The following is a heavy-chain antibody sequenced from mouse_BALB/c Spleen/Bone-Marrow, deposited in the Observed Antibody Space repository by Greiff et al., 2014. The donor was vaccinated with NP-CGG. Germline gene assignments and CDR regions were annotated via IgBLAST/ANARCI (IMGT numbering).Heavy chain of an antibody. V-gene: IGHV1-80*01. J-gene: IGHJ2*01. CDR1: GYAFSSYW. D-gene: IGHD2-14*01. Sequence: QVQLQQPGAELVRPGSSVKISCKASGYAFSSYWMNWVKQRPGQGLEWIGQIYPGDGDTNYNGKFKGKATLTADKSSSTAYMQLSSLTSEDSAVYFCARMGDYRYDGAFDYWGQGTTLTVSS. CDR3: ARMGDYRYDGAFDY. CDR2: IYPGDGDT.